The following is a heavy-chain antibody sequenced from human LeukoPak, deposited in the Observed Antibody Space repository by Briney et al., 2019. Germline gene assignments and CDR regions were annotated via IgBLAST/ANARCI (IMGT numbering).Heavy chain of an antibody. J-gene: IGHJ4*02. CDR2: ISYSGST. V-gene: IGHV4-59*01. D-gene: IGHD3-3*01. CDR1: GGSISSYY. CDR3: ARGWEWFQHFDY. Sequence: SETLSLTCTVSGGSISSYYWSWIRQPPGKGLEWIGYISYSGSTNYNPSLTSRVTISVDTSKNQFSLKLSSVTAADTAVYYCARGWEWFQHFDYWGQGTLVTVSS.